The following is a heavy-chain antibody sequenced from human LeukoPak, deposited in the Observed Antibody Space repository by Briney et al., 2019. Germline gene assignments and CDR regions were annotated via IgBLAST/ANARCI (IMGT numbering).Heavy chain of an antibody. Sequence: GGSLRLSCAASGFTFSSYAMHWVRQAPGKGLGWVAVISYDGSNKYYADSVKGRFTISRDNSKNTLYLQMNSLRAEDTAVYYCARGDYDFWSGYYSRESDYWGQGTLVTVSS. CDR3: ARGDYDFWSGYYSRESDY. D-gene: IGHD3-3*01. J-gene: IGHJ4*02. CDR1: GFTFSSYA. CDR2: ISYDGSNK. V-gene: IGHV3-30*01.